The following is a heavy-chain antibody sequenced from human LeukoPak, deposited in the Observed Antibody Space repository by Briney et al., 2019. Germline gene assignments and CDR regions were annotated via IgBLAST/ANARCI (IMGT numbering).Heavy chain of an antibody. CDR1: GFTFSNYG. Sequence: PGGSLNLSCASSGFTFSNYGMSWVRQAPGKGLEWVSAVSGSGSSSYYADSVKGRFTISRDNSKNTLYLQINSLRAEDTAIYYCAKDQRTISTFDYWGQGTLVTVSS. D-gene: IGHD3-3*01. CDR3: AKDQRTISTFDY. CDR2: VSGSGSSS. V-gene: IGHV3-23*01. J-gene: IGHJ4*02.